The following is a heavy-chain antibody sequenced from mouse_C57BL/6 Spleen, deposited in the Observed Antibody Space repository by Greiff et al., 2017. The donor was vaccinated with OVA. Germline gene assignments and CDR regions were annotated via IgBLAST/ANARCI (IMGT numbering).Heavy chain of an antibody. J-gene: IGHJ2*01. CDR3: AREGDDGTLDY. V-gene: IGHV5-4*01. CDR1: GFTFSSYA. CDR2: ISDGGSYT. Sequence: EVHLVESGGGLVKPGGSLKLSCAASGFTFSSYAMSWVRQTPEKRLEWVATISDGGSYTYYPDNVKGRFTISRDNAKNNLYLQMSHLKSEDTAMYYCAREGDDGTLDYWGQGTTLTVSS. D-gene: IGHD2-3*01.